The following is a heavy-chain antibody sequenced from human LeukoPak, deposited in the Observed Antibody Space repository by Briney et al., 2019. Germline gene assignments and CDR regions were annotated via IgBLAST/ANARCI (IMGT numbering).Heavy chain of an antibody. V-gene: IGHV1-18*01. Sequence: ASVKVSCKASGYTFTSHGISWVRQAPGQGLEWMGWISAYNGNTNYAQKLQGRVTMTTDTSTSTAYMELRSLRSDDTAVYYCATARWLQEFDYWGQGTLATVSS. J-gene: IGHJ4*02. D-gene: IGHD5-24*01. CDR3: ATARWLQEFDY. CDR2: ISAYNGNT. CDR1: GYTFTSHG.